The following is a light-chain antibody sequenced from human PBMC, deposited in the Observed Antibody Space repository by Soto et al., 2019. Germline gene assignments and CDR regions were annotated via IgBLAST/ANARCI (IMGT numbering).Light chain of an antibody. CDR2: SNN. V-gene: IGLV1-44*01. J-gene: IGLJ1*01. CDR3: AAGDDSLNGYV. Sequence: QSALTQPPSASGTPGQRVTISCSGSSSNIGSNTVNWYQQLPGTAPKLLIYSNNQRPSGVPDRFSGSKSGTSASLAISGLQSEDEADYYCAAGDDSLNGYVFGTGTKVTVL. CDR1: SSNIGSNT.